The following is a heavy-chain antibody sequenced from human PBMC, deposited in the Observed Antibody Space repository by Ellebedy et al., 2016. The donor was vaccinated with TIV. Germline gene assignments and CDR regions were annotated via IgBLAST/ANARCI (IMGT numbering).Heavy chain of an antibody. CDR2: INTDGTTI. CDR1: GFTFSDYW. D-gene: IGHD6-13*01. J-gene: IGHJ4*02. CDR3: VRGGLPAAGDY. Sequence: PGGSLRLSCAASGFTFSDYWMQWVRKVPGKGLVWVSRINTDGTTINYADSVKGRFTISRDNAKNTQYLQMNGLSADDTDTYYCVRGGLPAAGDYWGQGILVTVSS. V-gene: IGHV3-74*01.